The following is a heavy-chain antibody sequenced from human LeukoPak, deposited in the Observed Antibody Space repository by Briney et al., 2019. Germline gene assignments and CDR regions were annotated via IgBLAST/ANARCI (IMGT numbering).Heavy chain of an antibody. V-gene: IGHV4-4*07. CDR2: IYNSGST. Sequence: PSETLSLTCTVSGGPISSYYWSWIRKPAGKGLEWIGRIYNSGSTTYNPSLKSRVTMSVDTSKNQFSLKLSSVTAADTAVYYCARQYDFWSGYYIYYFDYWGQGTLVTVSS. J-gene: IGHJ4*02. CDR1: GGPISSYY. CDR3: ARQYDFWSGYYIYYFDY. D-gene: IGHD3-3*01.